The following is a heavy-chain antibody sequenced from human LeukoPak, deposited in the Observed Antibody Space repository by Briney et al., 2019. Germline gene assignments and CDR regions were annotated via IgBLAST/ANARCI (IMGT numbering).Heavy chain of an antibody. CDR2: ISWNSGSI. D-gene: IGHD6-13*01. V-gene: IGHV3-9*03. J-gene: IGHJ4*02. CDR1: GFTFDDYA. Sequence: PGGSLRLSCAASGFTFDDYAMHWVRQAPGKGLEWVSGISWNSGSIGYADSVKGRFTISRDNAKNSLYLQMNSLRAEDMALYYCAKVGWEYAAAGPLNDWGQGTLVTVSS. CDR3: AKVGWEYAAAGPLND.